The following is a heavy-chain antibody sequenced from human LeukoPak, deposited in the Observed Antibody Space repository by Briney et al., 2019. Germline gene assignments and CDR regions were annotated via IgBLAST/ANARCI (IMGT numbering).Heavy chain of an antibody. D-gene: IGHD2/OR15-2a*01. CDR3: TTGPPVYENFDY. CDR2: IKSKTDGGTT. V-gene: IGHV3-15*01. CDR1: GFTFSNAW. J-gene: IGHJ4*02. Sequence: PGGSLRLSCAASGFTFSNAWMSWVRQAPGKGLERVGRIKSKTDGGTTDYAAPVKGRFTISRDDSKNTLYLQMNSLKTEDTAVYYCTTGPPVYENFDYWGQGTLVTVSS.